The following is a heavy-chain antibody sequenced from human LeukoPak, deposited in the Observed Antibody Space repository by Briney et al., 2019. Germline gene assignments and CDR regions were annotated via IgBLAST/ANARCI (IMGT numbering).Heavy chain of an antibody. Sequence: AGGSLRLSCAASGFTFSSYGMSWVRQAPGKGLEWVSAISGSGGSTYYADSVKGRFTISRDNSKNTLYLQMNSLRAEDTAVYYCAKGGYSGYDSPPSYYYYMDVWGKGTTVTISS. J-gene: IGHJ6*03. CDR1: GFTFSSYG. D-gene: IGHD5-12*01. CDR2: ISGSGGST. CDR3: AKGGYSGYDSPPSYYYYMDV. V-gene: IGHV3-23*01.